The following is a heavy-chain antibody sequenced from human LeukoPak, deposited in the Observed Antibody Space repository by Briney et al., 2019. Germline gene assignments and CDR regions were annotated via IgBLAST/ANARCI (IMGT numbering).Heavy chain of an antibody. D-gene: IGHD1-1*01. Sequence: KTGGSLRLSCAASGFTFSSYSMNWVRQAPGEGVEWVSSISSSSSYIYYADSVKGRFTISRDNAKNSLYLQMNSLRAEDTAVYYCARDFRVRATLWYVDLWGRGTLVTVSS. J-gene: IGHJ2*01. CDR3: ARDFRVRATLWYVDL. CDR2: ISSSSSYI. V-gene: IGHV3-21*01. CDR1: GFTFSSYS.